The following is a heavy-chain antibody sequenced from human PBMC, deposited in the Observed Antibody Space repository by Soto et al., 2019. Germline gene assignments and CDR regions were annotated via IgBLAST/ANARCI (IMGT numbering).Heavy chain of an antibody. CDR3: ARFRLSIRYMDV. D-gene: IGHD6-6*01. CDR2: MNPNSGNT. V-gene: IGHV1-8*01. Sequence: GASVKVSCKASGYTFTSYDINWVRQATGQGLERMGWMNPNSGNTGYAQKFQGRVTMTRNTSISTAYMELSSLRSEDTAVYYCARFRLSIRYMDVCGKGTTVTVS. CDR1: GYTFTSYD. J-gene: IGHJ6*03.